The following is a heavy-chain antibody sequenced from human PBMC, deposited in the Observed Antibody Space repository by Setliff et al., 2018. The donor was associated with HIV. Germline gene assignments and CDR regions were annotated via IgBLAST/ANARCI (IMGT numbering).Heavy chain of an antibody. D-gene: IGHD4-17*01. CDR1: GFTFSAYS. CDR2: ISTSGNFI. Sequence: KTGGSLRLSCAASGFTFSAYSMNWVRQVPGKGLEWVSCISTSGNFIYYADSVKGRFTVSRDNAKNSLYLQMNSLRAGDTAVYYCLRGGSFGDIPNCWGQGTLVTVSS. CDR3: LRGGSFGDIPNC. J-gene: IGHJ4*02. V-gene: IGHV3-21*06.